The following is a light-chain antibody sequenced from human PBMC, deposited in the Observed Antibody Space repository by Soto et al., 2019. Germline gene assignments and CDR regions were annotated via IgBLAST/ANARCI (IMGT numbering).Light chain of an antibody. J-gene: IGKJ2*01. CDR2: AAS. V-gene: IGKV1-39*01. CDR1: QRISSY. Sequence: DIQMTQSPSSLSASVGDRVTIPCRASQRISSYLNWYQKNPGKAPKLLIYAASSLQSGVPSRFSGSGSATDFTLTISSLQPEDFATYYCQQSYSTPVFGQGTKLEIK. CDR3: QQSYSTPV.